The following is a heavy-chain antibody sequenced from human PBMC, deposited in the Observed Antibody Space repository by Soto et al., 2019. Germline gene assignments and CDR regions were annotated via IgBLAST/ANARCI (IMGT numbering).Heavy chain of an antibody. D-gene: IGHD3-10*01. CDR1: GFSFRNYA. Sequence: GGSLRLSCAASGFSFRNYAMSWVRQAPGKGLEWISTLTGSSSNIYHADSVKGRFAISRDNSRNTLYLQMNSLTAEDTAVYYCANGRATYGLLTHDYWGQGTLVTVS. J-gene: IGHJ4*02. CDR2: LTGSSSNI. CDR3: ANGRATYGLLTHDY. V-gene: IGHV3-23*01.